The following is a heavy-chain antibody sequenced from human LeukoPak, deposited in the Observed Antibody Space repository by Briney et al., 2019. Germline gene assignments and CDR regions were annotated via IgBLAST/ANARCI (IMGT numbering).Heavy chain of an antibody. CDR2: INGYSGNT. J-gene: IGHJ3*02. CDR1: GYTFSSYG. V-gene: IGHV1-18*01. D-gene: IGHD2-15*01. Sequence: ASVKVSCKTSGYTFSSYGISWVRQAPGQGLEWMGWINGYSGNTNYAQKFQGRVTVTTDTSTSTVYMELRSLRSDETAVYYCARGRMYDAFDIWGQGTMVTVSS. CDR3: ARGRMYDAFDI.